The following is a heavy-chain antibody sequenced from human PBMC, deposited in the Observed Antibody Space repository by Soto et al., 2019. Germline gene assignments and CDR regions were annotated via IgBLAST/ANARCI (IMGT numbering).Heavy chain of an antibody. J-gene: IGHJ4*02. CDR3: ARDAGGQSGNFIFDS. D-gene: IGHD1-26*01. Sequence: QVRLVESGGGVVQPGRSLRLSCAASGFGFSDYVMHWVRQPPGEGLEWVAVMWYHGRDKFYAESVKGRFTITRDNSKNTLYLQMNSLRAEDTAVYYCARDAGGQSGNFIFDSWGQGALVTVSS. CDR2: MWYHGRDK. CDR1: GFGFSDYV. V-gene: IGHV3-33*01.